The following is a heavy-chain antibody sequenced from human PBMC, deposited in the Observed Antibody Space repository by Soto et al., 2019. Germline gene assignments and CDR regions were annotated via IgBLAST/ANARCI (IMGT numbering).Heavy chain of an antibody. J-gene: IGHJ5*02. CDR2: INHSGST. CDR1: GGSFSGYY. Sequence: SETLSLTCAVYGGSFSGYYWSWIRQPPGKGLEWIGEINHSGSTNYNPSLKSRVTISVDTSKNQFSLKLSSVTAADTAVYYCARNRRIQLWLSWFDPWGQGTLVTVSS. V-gene: IGHV4-34*01. CDR3: ARNRRIQLWLSWFDP. D-gene: IGHD5-18*01.